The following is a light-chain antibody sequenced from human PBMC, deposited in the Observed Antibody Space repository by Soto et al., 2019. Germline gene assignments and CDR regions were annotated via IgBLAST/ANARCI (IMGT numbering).Light chain of an antibody. V-gene: IGKV1-5*03. Sequence: DIQMTQYPSTLSGSVGDRFTITCRASQTISSWLSWYQQKPGKAPKLLIYKASTLKSGVPSRFSGSGSGTDFTLTISRLEPEDFAVFYCQQYSSSPRTVGQVTQVEIK. CDR1: QTISSW. CDR3: QQYSSSPRT. CDR2: KAS. J-gene: IGKJ1*01.